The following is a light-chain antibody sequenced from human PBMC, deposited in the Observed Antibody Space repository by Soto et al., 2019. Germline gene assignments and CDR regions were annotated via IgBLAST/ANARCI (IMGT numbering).Light chain of an antibody. CDR2: AAS. V-gene: IGKV1-39*01. CDR3: QQSYTSRIT. J-gene: IGKJ5*01. CDR1: QSISSY. Sequence: DIQMTQSPFSMSASXRGGVTITXXASQSISSYLNWYQQKPGKAPKLLIFAASSLQSGVPSRFSGSGSGTDFTLTVSSLQPEDFATYYCQQSYTSRITFGLGTRLEI.